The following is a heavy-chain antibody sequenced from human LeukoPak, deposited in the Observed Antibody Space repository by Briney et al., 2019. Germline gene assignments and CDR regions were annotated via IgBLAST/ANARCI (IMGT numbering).Heavy chain of an antibody. CDR3: ASSRWTMMGNLDY. CDR2: INHSGST. D-gene: IGHD3-22*01. J-gene: IGHJ4*02. CDR1: GGSFSGYY. Sequence: KGSETLSLTCAVDGGSFSGYYWSWIRQPPGKGLEWIGEINHSGSTNYNPSLKSRLTISVDTSKNQSSLKLSSVTAADTAVYYCASSRWTMMGNLDYWGQGTLGTVSS. V-gene: IGHV4-34*01.